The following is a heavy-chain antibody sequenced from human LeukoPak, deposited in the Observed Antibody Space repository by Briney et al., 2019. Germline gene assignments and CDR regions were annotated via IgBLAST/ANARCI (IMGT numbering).Heavy chain of an antibody. J-gene: IGHJ4*02. CDR3: ARLPYYGSGSYRPGVQVDY. Sequence: PSETLSLTCTVSGGSISSSSYYWGWIRQPPGKGLEWIGSIYYSGSTYYNPSLKSRVTISVDTSKNQFSLKLSSVTAADTAVYYCARLPYYGSGSYRPGVQVDYWGQGTLVTVSS. CDR1: GGSISSSSYY. D-gene: IGHD3-10*01. V-gene: IGHV4-39*07. CDR2: IYYSGST.